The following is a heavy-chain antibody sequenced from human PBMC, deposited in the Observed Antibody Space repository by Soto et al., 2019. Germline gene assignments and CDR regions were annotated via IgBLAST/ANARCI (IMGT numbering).Heavy chain of an antibody. Sequence: GWSLRLSCEASGFTFSRVSINWVRKVPGEGLEWVASISSGSSDTWYADSVKGRFIISRDNAQNSLFLQMNTLRHEDTAMYYCGRVADWGPGTPVTVS. V-gene: IGHV3-21*01. CDR3: GRVAD. CDR2: ISSGSSDT. J-gene: IGHJ4*01. CDR1: GFTFSRVS.